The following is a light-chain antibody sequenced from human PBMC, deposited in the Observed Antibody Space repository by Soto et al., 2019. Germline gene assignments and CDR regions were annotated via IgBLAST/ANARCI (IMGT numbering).Light chain of an antibody. J-gene: IGKJ4*01. CDR3: QQLNSYPQT. V-gene: IGKV1-9*01. CDR1: QSISNF. Sequence: DIHMTQSPSSLSASVGDRVTITCRASQSISNFLNWYQQKPGKAPKLLIYAASTLQSGVPSRFSGSGSGTEFTLTISSLQPEDFATYYCQQLNSYPQTFGGGTKVDIK. CDR2: AAS.